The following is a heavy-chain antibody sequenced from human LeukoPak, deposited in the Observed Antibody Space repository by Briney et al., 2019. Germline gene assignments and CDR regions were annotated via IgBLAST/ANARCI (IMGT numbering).Heavy chain of an antibody. Sequence: GSLRLSSAPPGFSFTTYAMTWVRRPPGTGLEWVSAIIDSGGSTYYPESVKGRFTVSRDNSKNTLYLQMNSLRAEDTAVYFCAKVLKYYYNGMDVWGQGNTVTVSS. CDR2: IIDSGGST. CDR1: GFSFTTYA. CDR3: AKVLKYYYNGMDV. J-gene: IGHJ6*02. V-gene: IGHV3-23*01. D-gene: IGHD2/OR15-2a*01.